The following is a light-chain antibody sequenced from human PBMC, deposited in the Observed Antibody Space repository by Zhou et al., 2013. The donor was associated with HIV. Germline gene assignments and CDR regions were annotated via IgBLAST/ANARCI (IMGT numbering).Light chain of an antibody. Sequence: VMTQSPGTLSLSPGERATLSCRASQSVSSSFLAWYQQRPGQAPGLLIYGASSRATGIPDRFSGSGSGTDFTLTISRLEPEDFAVYYCQQYGSSPYTFGQGTKLEIK. CDR1: QSVSSSF. J-gene: IGKJ2*01. CDR3: QQYGSSPYT. V-gene: IGKV3-20*01. CDR2: GAS.